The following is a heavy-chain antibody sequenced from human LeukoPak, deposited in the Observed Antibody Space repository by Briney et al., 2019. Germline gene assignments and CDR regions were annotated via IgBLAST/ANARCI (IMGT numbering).Heavy chain of an antibody. J-gene: IGHJ3*02. CDR2: IKSKTDGGTT. Sequence: RGSLRLSCAASGFTFSNAWMSGVRQAPGKVLEWVGRIKSKTDGGTTDYAAPVKGRFTISRDDSKNTLYLQMNSLKTEDTAVYYCTTGPIIAFDIWGQGTMVTVSS. V-gene: IGHV3-15*01. CDR1: GFTFSNAW. CDR3: TTGPIIAFDI.